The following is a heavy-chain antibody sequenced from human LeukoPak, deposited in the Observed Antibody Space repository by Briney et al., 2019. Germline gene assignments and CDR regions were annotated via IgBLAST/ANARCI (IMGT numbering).Heavy chain of an antibody. CDR1: GFTFSSYG. V-gene: IGHV3-30*02. D-gene: IGHD2-2*01. CDR3: AKVGCSSTSFPNTFGY. Sequence: GGSLRLSCAASGFTFSSYGMLWVRQAPGKGLEWVAFIRYDGSNKYYADSVKGRFTISRDNSKNTLYLQMNSLRAEDTAVYYCAKVGCSSTSFPNTFGYWGQGTLVTVSS. CDR2: IRYDGSNK. J-gene: IGHJ4*02.